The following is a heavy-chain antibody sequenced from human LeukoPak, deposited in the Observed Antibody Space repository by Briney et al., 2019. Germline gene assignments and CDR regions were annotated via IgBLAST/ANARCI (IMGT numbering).Heavy chain of an antibody. CDR1: GYTFTSYG. V-gene: IGHV1-18*01. CDR3: AREWGSGSGSYYEDY. D-gene: IGHD3-10*01. Sequence: GAPVKVSCKASGYTFTSYGINWVRQAPGQGLEWMGWISAYNGNTRYAQKLQGRVTMTTDTSTTTGYMELRSLRSDDTAVYYCAREWGSGSGSYYEDYWGQGTLVTVSS. CDR2: ISAYNGNT. J-gene: IGHJ4*02.